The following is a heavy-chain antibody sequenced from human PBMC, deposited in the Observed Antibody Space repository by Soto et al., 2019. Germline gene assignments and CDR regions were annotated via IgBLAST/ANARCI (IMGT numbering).Heavy chain of an antibody. CDR3: AKDFEQQLVRFDYYYGMDV. V-gene: IGHV3-23*01. CDR1: GFTFSSYA. Sequence: GGSLRLSCAASGFTFSSYAMSWVRQAPGKGLEWVSAISGGGGSTYYADSVKGRFTISRDNSKNTLYLQMNSLRAEDTAVYYCAKDFEQQLVRFDYYYGMDVWGQETTVTVSS. D-gene: IGHD6-13*01. J-gene: IGHJ6*02. CDR2: ISGGGGST.